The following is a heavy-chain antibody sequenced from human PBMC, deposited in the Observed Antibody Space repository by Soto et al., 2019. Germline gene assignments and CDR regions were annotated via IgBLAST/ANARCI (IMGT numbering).Heavy chain of an antibody. CDR2: ISWNSGSI. J-gene: IGHJ4*02. V-gene: IGHV3-9*01. CDR1: GFTFDDYA. CDR3: AKVYCSGGSCYPGHYFFDY. Sequence: PGGSLRLSCAASGFTFDDYAMHWVRQAPGKGLEWVSGISWNSGSIGYADSVKGRFTISRDNAKNSLYLQMNSLRAEDTALYYCAKVYCSGGSCYPGHYFFDYRGQGSLVIVSS. D-gene: IGHD2-15*01.